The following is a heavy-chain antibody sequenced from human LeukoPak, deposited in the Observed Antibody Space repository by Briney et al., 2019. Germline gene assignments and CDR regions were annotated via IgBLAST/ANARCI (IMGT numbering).Heavy chain of an antibody. D-gene: IGHD3-16*01. CDR1: GGSINNYY. CDR2: IYYTGST. J-gene: IGHJ4*02. CDR3: ARFSQYYDSPTHYLDY. V-gene: IGHV4-59*08. Sequence: ETLSLTCTVSGGSINNYYWSLVRQPPGAGLEWLAYIYYTGSTNYNPSLKTRLTISVDTSKNQFSLRLNSVTAADTAVYYCARFSQYYDSPTHYLDYWGQGILVTVSS.